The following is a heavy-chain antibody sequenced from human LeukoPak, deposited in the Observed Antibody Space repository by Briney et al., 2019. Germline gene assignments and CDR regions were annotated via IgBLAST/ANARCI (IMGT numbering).Heavy chain of an antibody. CDR2: IIPIFGTA. CDR1: GGTFSSYA. CDR3: ARGGSGSYYIYY. J-gene: IGHJ4*02. D-gene: IGHD3-10*01. V-gene: IGHV1-69*13. Sequence: SVKVSCKASGGTFSSYAISWVRQAPGQGLEWMGGIIPIFGTANYAQKFQGRVTITADESTSTAYMELSSLRSEDTAVYYCARGGSGSYYIYYWGQGTLVTVSS.